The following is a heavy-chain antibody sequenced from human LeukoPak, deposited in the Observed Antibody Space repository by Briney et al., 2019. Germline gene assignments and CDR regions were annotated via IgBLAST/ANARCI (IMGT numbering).Heavy chain of an antibody. D-gene: IGHD3-10*01. Sequence: GGSLRLSCAASGFSVSTNYMSWVRQAPGKGLEWVSLIYSGGITYYADSVKGRFTISRDNSKNTLYLQMNSLRAEDTAMYYCARGPGMIPDSWGQGTLVTVSP. CDR1: GFSVSTNY. V-gene: IGHV3-53*01. CDR2: IYSGGIT. CDR3: ARGPGMIPDS. J-gene: IGHJ4*02.